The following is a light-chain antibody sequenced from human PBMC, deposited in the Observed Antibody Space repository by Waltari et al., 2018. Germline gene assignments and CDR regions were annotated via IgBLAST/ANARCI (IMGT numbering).Light chain of an antibody. Sequence: EVVLTQSPATLSVSPGERATLSCRASQNVNYYLAVYQQQDGQAPRLLIYGASTRATGIPDRFSGSGSGTEFTLSISSLQSEDFAIYYCQQYNEWPRTFGQGTRVEI. V-gene: IGKV3-15*01. CDR3: QQYNEWPRT. CDR2: GAS. CDR1: QNVNYY. J-gene: IGKJ1*01.